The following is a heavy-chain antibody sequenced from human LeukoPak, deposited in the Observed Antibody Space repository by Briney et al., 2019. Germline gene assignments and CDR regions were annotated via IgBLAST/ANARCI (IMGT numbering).Heavy chain of an antibody. CDR3: ARAPGYRSFLDY. J-gene: IGHJ4*02. V-gene: IGHV3-7*01. D-gene: IGHD6-13*01. CDR1: GFTFSSRDW. CDR2: IKQDGSEK. Sequence: PGGSLRLSCVASGFTFSSRDWMTWVRQAPGKGLEWVANIKQDGSEKNYVDSVKGRFTISRDNAKNSVDLQMNSLRVEDTAVYYCARAPGYRSFLDYWGQGTLVTVSS.